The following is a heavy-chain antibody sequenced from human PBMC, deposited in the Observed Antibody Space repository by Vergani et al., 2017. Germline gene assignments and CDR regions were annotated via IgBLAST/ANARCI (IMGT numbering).Heavy chain of an antibody. CDR3: ATPQTVTTGGMEV. V-gene: IGHV1-69-2*01. CDR1: GYTFTDHY. J-gene: IGHJ6*02. Sequence: EVQLVQSGAEVKKPGATLKISCKVSGYTFTDHYMPWVTQAPGKGLEWMGLVDPEDGETIYAEKFKGRVTIPADTSTDTAHLALSSLRSEDTAVYYCATPQTVTTGGMEVWGQGTTVIVSS. D-gene: IGHD4-17*01. CDR2: VDPEDGET.